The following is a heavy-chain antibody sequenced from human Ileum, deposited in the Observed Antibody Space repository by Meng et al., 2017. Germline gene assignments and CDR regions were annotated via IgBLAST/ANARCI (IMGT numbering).Heavy chain of an antibody. D-gene: IGHD3-22*01. CDR3: ARLLDSSDWGWFDP. CDR1: GASISSHY. CDR2: IYYRGGA. Sequence: QVQLQESGPELVKPSETLALTCSVSGASISSHYWTWIRQPTGKGLEYIGYIYYRGGASYNPSLRSRVTMSVDTSKNQFSLNLSSVTAADTAVYYCARLLDSSDWGWFDPWGQGTLVTVSS. J-gene: IGHJ5*02. V-gene: IGHV4-59*08.